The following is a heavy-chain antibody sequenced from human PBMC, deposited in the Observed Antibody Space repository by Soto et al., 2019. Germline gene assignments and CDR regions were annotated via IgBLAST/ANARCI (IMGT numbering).Heavy chain of an antibody. CDR2: ISSSSTYI. D-gene: IGHD3-22*01. Sequence: EVQLVESGGGLVKPGGSLRLSCAASGFTFSSYSMNWVRQAPGKGLEWVSSISSSSTYIYYADSVKGRFTISRDNSKNTLYLQMNSLRAEDTAVYYCAYSSGYYYLDYWGQGTLVTVSS. CDR1: GFTFSSYS. J-gene: IGHJ4*02. V-gene: IGHV3-21*01. CDR3: AYSSGYYYLDY.